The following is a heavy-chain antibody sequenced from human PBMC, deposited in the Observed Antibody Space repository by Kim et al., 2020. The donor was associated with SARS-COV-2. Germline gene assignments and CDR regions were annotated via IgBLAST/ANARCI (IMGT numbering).Heavy chain of an antibody. D-gene: IGHD2-2*01. CDR1: GFTFDDYA. J-gene: IGHJ6*02. CDR2: ISGDGGST. CDR3: AKEPKYCSSTSCFHLPYYYYGMDV. Sequence: GGSLRLSCAASGFTFDDYAMHWVRQAPGKGLEWVSLISGDGGSTYYADSVKGRFTISRDNSKNSLYLQMNSLRTEDTALYYCAKEPKYCSSTSCFHLPYYYYGMDVWGQGTTVTVSS. V-gene: IGHV3-43*02.